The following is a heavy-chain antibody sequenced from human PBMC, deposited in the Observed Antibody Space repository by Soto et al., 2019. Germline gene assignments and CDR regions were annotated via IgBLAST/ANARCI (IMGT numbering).Heavy chain of an antibody. V-gene: IGHV3-30*18. J-gene: IGHJ6*03. CDR2: ISYDGSNK. CDR3: AEDGLVEGYYYCMDV. CDR1: GFTFSSYG. Sequence: GGSLRLSCAASGFTFSSYGMHWVRQAPGKGLEWVAVISYDGSNKYYADSVKGLFTITRDNSKNTLYLQMISLRAEDATVYYCAEDGLVEGYYYCMDVWGKGTTVTVSS. D-gene: IGHD6-19*01.